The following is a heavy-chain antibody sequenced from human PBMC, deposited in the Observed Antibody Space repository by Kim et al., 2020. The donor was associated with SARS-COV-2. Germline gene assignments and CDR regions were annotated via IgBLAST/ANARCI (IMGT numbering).Heavy chain of an antibody. J-gene: IGHJ5*02. D-gene: IGHD6-13*01. CDR1: GGSISSSY. Sequence: SETLSLTCTVSGGSISSSYWSWIRQPAGKGLEWIGRIHSSGSTAYNPSLKSRVTMSVDTSKNQFSLKLSSVTAADTAMYYCARGQAVGIWWFDPWGQGDMVTVSS. CDR2: IHSSGST. CDR3: ARGQAVGIWWFDP. V-gene: IGHV4-4*07.